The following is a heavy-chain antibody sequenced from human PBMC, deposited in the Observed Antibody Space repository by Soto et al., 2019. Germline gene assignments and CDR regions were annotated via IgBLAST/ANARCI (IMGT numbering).Heavy chain of an antibody. CDR2: ISYDGSNK. CDR3: AKDTRSGLVPQNGAFDI. J-gene: IGHJ3*02. V-gene: IGHV3-30*18. Sequence: GGSLRLSCAASGFTFSSYGMHWVRQAPGKGLEWVAVISYDGSNKYYADSVKGRFTISRDNSKNTLYLQMNSLRAEDTAVYYCAKDTRSGLVPQNGAFDIWGQGTMVTVSS. D-gene: IGHD6-19*01. CDR1: GFTFSSYG.